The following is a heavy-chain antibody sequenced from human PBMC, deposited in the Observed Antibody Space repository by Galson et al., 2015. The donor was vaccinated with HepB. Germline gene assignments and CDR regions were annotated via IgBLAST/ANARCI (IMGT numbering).Heavy chain of an antibody. CDR3: ARLEEGYSSGWYAHH. V-gene: IGHV5-51*01. Sequence: QSGAEVKKPGESLRISCKGSGYSFTSYWIGWVRQMPGKGLEWMGIIYPGDSDTRYSPSFQGQVTISADKSISTAYLQWSSLKASDTAMYHCARLEEGYSSGWYAHHWGQGTLVTVSS. CDR1: GYSFTSYW. D-gene: IGHD6-19*01. J-gene: IGHJ5*02. CDR2: IYPGDSDT.